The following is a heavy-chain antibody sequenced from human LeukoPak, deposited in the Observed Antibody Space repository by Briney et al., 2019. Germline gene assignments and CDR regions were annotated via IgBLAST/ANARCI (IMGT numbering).Heavy chain of an antibody. CDR3: ARVSSQAYCSGGSCYEDNY. CDR2: INAGNGNT. D-gene: IGHD2-15*01. V-gene: IGHV1-3*01. CDR1: GYTVTSYA. J-gene: IGHJ4*02. Sequence: ASVKVSCKASGYTVTSYAMHWVRQATGQRLEWMGWINAGNGNTKYSQKFHGRVTITRDTSASTAYMELSSLRSDDTAVNYCARVSSQAYCSGGSCYEDNYWGQGTLVTVSS.